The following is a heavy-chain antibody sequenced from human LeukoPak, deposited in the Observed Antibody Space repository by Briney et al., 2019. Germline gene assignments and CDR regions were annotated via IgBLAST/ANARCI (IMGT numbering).Heavy chain of an antibody. CDR2: ISSSSSYI. Sequence: PGGSLRLSCAASGFTFSSYSMNWVRQAPGKGLEWVSSISSSSSYIYYADSVKGRFTISRDNAKNSLYLQMNSLRAEDTAVYYCARSGTMIVAAIPDYYYYYGMDVWGQGTTVTVSS. D-gene: IGHD3-22*01. CDR3: ARSGTMIVAAIPDYYYYYGMDV. J-gene: IGHJ6*02. V-gene: IGHV3-21*01. CDR1: GFTFSSYS.